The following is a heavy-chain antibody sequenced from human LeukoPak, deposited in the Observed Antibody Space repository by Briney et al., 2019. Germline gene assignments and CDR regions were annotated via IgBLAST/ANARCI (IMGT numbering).Heavy chain of an antibody. J-gene: IGHJ4*02. Sequence: SVKVSCKASGGTFSSYAISWVRQAPGQGLEWMGGITPIFGTANYAQKFQGRVTITTDESTSTAYMELSSLRSEDTAVYYCARVSSYYDFWSGYPYWGQGTLVTVSS. CDR1: GGTFSSYA. D-gene: IGHD3-3*01. CDR3: ARVSSYYDFWSGYPY. CDR2: ITPIFGTA. V-gene: IGHV1-69*05.